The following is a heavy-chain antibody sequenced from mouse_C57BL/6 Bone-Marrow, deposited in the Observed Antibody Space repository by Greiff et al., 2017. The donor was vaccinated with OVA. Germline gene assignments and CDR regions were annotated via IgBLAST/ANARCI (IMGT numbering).Heavy chain of an antibody. D-gene: IGHD2-5*01. Sequence: QVQLQQSGAELVKPGASVKMSCKASGYTFTSYWITWVKQRPGQGLEWIGDIYPGSGSTNYNEKFKSKATLTVDTSSSTAYMQLSSLTSEDSAVYYCARRGVITGYFDYWGQGTTLTVSS. V-gene: IGHV1-55*01. J-gene: IGHJ2*01. CDR2: IYPGSGST. CDR3: ARRGVITGYFDY. CDR1: GYTFTSYW.